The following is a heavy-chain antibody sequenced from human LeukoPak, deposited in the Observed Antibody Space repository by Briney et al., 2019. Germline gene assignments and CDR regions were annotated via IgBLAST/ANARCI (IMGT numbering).Heavy chain of an antibody. V-gene: IGHV3-74*03. CDR1: GFTFSSHW. Sequence: GGSLRLSCAASGFTFSSHWMHWVRQAPGKGLVWVSRINGDGSNTTYADSVKGRFTISRDNAKNTLYLQMNSLRAEDTAVYHCARSKSLYSTDAFDIWGQGTMVTVSS. CDR2: INGDGSNT. CDR3: ARSKSLYSTDAFDI. D-gene: IGHD2-8*01. J-gene: IGHJ3*02.